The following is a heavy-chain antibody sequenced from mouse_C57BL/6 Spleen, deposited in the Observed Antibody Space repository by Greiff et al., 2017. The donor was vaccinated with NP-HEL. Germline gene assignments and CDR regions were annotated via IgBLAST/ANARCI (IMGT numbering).Heavy chain of an antibody. J-gene: IGHJ4*01. Sequence: EVQVVESGEGLVKPGGSLKLSCAASGFTFSSYAMSWVRQTPEKRLEWVAYISSGGDYIYYADTVKGRFTISRDNARNTLYLQMSSLKSEDTAMYYCTRDYYYGSSLYAMDYWGQGTSVTVSS. CDR3: TRDYYYGSSLYAMDY. CDR1: GFTFSSYA. D-gene: IGHD1-1*01. V-gene: IGHV5-9-1*02. CDR2: ISSGGDYI.